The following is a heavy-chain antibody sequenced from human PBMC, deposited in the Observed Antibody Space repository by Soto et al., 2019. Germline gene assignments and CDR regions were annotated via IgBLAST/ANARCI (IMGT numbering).Heavy chain of an antibody. V-gene: IGHV1-18*01. J-gene: IGHJ5*02. CDR1: GYTFTSYG. CDR2: ISAYNGNT. Sequence: ASVKVSCKASGYTFTSYGISWVRQAPGQGLEWMGWISAYNGNTNYAQKLQGRVTMSTDTSTSTAYMELRSLRSDDTAVYYCARDNYKQQLVRGGRFDPWGQGTLVTVSS. CDR3: ARDNYKQQLVRGGRFDP. D-gene: IGHD6-13*01.